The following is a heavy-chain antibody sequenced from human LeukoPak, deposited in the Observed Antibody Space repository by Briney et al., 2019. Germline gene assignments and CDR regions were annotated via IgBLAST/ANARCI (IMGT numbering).Heavy chain of an antibody. Sequence: GGSLRLSCAASGFTINNYAMSWVRQAPGKGLEWVANINQDGSEKYYVDSVKGRFTISRDNAKNSLYLQMNSLRAEDAAVYYCARPLKYYYGSETYFWFDPWGQGTLVTVSS. CDR1: GFTINNYA. V-gene: IGHV3-7*01. CDR3: ARPLKYYYGSETYFWFDP. J-gene: IGHJ5*02. D-gene: IGHD3-10*01. CDR2: INQDGSEK.